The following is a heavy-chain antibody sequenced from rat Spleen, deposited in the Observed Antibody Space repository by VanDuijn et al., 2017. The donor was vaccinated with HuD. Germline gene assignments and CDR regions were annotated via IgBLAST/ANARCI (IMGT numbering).Heavy chain of an antibody. CDR1: GFIFSNYG. D-gene: IGHD1-2*01. CDR2: ISPSGAIT. J-gene: IGHJ3*01. Sequence: EVQLVESGGGLVQPGRSLKLSCAASGFIFSNYGMHWIRQAPAKGLEWVASISPSGAITNYRDSVKGRFTISRDNAKRTVNLQMDSLRSEDSATYYCARLGITLGAGHWFAYWGQGTLVTVSS. V-gene: IGHV5-19*01. CDR3: ARLGITLGAGHWFAY.